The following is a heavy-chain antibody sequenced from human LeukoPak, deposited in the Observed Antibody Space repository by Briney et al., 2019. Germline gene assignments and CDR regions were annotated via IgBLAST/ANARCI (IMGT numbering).Heavy chain of an antibody. J-gene: IGHJ4*02. V-gene: IGHV3-23*01. D-gene: IGHD7-27*01. Sequence: GGSLRLSCAASGFTFSSYAMSWVRQAPGKGLEWVSAISGSGGSTYYADSVKGRFTISRDNSKNTLYLQMNSLRAEDTAVYYCAKDLVPGRASWGDDYWGQGTLVTVSS. CDR2: ISGSGGST. CDR3: AKDLVPGRASWGDDY. CDR1: GFTFSSYA.